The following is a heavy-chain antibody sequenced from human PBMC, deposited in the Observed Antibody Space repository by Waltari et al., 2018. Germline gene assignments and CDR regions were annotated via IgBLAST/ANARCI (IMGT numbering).Heavy chain of an antibody. J-gene: IGHJ4*02. CDR3: ARGVVANTYYFDY. D-gene: IGHD2-15*01. CDR1: GDSVSSSSAA. V-gene: IGHV6-1*01. CDR2: TYFRSKWSD. Sequence: QVLLQQSGPGLVRPSQTLSLTCAISGDSVSSSSAAWNWVRQSPSRGLEWLGRTYFRSKWSDDYAVSVRGRITINPDTSKNQFSLHLNSVTPEDTAVYYCARGVVANTYYFDYWGQGILVTVSS.